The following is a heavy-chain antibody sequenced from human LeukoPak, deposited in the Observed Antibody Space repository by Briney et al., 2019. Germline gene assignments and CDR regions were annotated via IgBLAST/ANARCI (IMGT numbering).Heavy chain of an antibody. J-gene: IGHJ4*02. CDR2: IRYDGSNK. D-gene: IGHD6-19*01. CDR3: AKDLYSSGWYGNGMDY. CDR1: GFTFSNYW. V-gene: IGHV3-30*02. Sequence: GGSLRLSCAVSGFTFSNYWMHWVRQAPGKGLEWVAFIRYDGSNKYYADSVKGRFTISRDNSKNTLYLQMNSLRAEDTAVYYCAKDLYSSGWYGNGMDYWGQGTLVTVSS.